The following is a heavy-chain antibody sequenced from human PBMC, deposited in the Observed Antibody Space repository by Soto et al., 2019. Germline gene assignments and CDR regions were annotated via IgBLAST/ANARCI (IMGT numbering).Heavy chain of an antibody. D-gene: IGHD2-21*02. CDR1: GGSIISYC. CDR3: ARLRKGDDAFDI. V-gene: IGHV4-59*08. Sequence: SETLSLTCTVSGGSIISYCWSWIRQPPGKGLEWIGYIYYSGSTNYNPSLKSRVTISVDTSKNQFSLKLSSVTAADTAVYYCARLRKGDDAFDIWGQGTMVTVSS. J-gene: IGHJ3*02. CDR2: IYYSGST.